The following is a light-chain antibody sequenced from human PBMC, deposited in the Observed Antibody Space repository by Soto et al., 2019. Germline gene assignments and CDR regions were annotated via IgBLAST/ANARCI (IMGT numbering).Light chain of an antibody. CDR3: LQDHNYPRT. Sequence: AIQMTQSPSSLSASVGDRVTITCRASQDIRHELGWYQQKPGKAPKVLIYGASSLQSGVPSRFSGSGSGTDFTLTISSLQPEDFATYYCLQDHNYPRTFGQGTKVDIK. V-gene: IGKV1-6*01. J-gene: IGKJ1*01. CDR2: GAS. CDR1: QDIRHE.